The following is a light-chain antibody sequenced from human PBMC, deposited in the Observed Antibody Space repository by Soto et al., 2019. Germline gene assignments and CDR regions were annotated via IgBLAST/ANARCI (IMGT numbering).Light chain of an antibody. CDR3: QHYNYWPYT. J-gene: IGKJ2*01. V-gene: IGKV3-15*01. CDR1: QSVSSN. CDR2: GAS. Sequence: DIVMTQSPAPLSVSPGERATLSCMASQSVSSNLAWYHHRPGQAPRLLIYGASSRATGIPARFSGSWSGTDCTLTISSLQSEDVAVYYCQHYNYWPYTFGQGTKV.